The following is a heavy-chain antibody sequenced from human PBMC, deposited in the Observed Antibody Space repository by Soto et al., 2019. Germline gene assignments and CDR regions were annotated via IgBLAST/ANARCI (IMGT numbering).Heavy chain of an antibody. J-gene: IGHJ5*02. V-gene: IGHV1-46*01. D-gene: IGHD2-15*01. CDR1: GYTFTSYY. CDR3: APQRGVAAKGWFDP. CDR2: INPSGGST. Sequence: QVQLVQSGAEVKKPGASVKVSCKASGYTFTSYYMHWVRQAPGQGLEWMGIINPSGGSTSYAQKFQGRVTMTRDTSTSTGYRELSSLRAEDTAVYYCAPQRGVAAKGWFDPWGQGTLVTVSS.